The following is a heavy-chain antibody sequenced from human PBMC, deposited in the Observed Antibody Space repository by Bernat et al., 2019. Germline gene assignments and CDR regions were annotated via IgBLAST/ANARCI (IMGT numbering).Heavy chain of an antibody. J-gene: IGHJ4*02. D-gene: IGHD3-10*01. V-gene: IGHV3-30*18. CDR3: AKEDGYYGSGSSLN. Sequence: QVQLVESGGGVVQPGRSLRLSCAASGFTFSSYGMHWVRQAAGKGLEWVAVISYDGSNKYYADSVKGRFTISRDNSKNTLYLQMNSLGAEDTAVYYCAKEDGYYGSGSSLNWGQGTLVTVSS. CDR2: ISYDGSNK. CDR1: GFTFSSYG.